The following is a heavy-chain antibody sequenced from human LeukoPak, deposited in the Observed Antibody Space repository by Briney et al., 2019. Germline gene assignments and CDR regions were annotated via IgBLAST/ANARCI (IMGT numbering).Heavy chain of an antibody. J-gene: IGHJ4*02. CDR2: IYDSGGT. CDR3: ARAWSGYSSLDY. Sequence: SETLSLTCSVSGNSISNNYWGWLRQPPGKGLEWIGYIYDSGGTSYNPSLKSRVTISVDTSKNQFSLKVSSVTAADTAVYYCARAWSGYSSLDYWGQGTQLTVSS. D-gene: IGHD3-3*01. V-gene: IGHV4-59*01. CDR1: GNSISNNY.